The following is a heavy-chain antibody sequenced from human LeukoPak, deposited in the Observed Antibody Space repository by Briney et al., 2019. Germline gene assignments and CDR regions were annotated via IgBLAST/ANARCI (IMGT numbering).Heavy chain of an antibody. CDR2: IKSKTDGGTT. D-gene: IGHD3-16*01. Sequence: GGSLRLPCVASGFTFNNYAMHWVRQAPGKGLEWVGRIKSKTDGGTTDYAAPVKGRFTISRNDSKNTLYLQMNSLKTEDTAVYYCTTEFGFGYWGQGTLVTVSS. CDR1: GFTFNNYA. J-gene: IGHJ4*02. CDR3: TTEFGFGY. V-gene: IGHV3-15*01.